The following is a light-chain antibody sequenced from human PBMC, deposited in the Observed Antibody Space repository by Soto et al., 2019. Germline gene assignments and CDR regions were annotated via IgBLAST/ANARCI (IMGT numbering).Light chain of an antibody. CDR3: QQYGSSPLIT. Sequence: EIVLTQSPGTLSLSPGERATLSCRASQSVSSSYLAWYQQKPCQAPRLLIDGASSRATGIPDRFSGSGSGTDFTLTISRLEPEDFAVYYCQQYGSSPLITFGQGTRLEI. J-gene: IGKJ5*01. V-gene: IGKV3-20*01. CDR2: GAS. CDR1: QSVSSSY.